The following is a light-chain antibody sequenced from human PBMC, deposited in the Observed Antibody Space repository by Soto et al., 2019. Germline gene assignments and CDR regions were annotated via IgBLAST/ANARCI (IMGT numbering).Light chain of an antibody. V-gene: IGKV3D-20*01. CDR3: QQYGSSGT. Sequence: EIVFTQSPDTLSLTPGERATLSCGASQSVDSSYVAWYQQKPGLAPRLLMFDASSRANGIPDRFSGSGSGTDFTLTISRLEPEEFAVYYCQQYGSSGTFGQGTKVDIK. J-gene: IGKJ1*01. CDR1: QSVDSSY. CDR2: DAS.